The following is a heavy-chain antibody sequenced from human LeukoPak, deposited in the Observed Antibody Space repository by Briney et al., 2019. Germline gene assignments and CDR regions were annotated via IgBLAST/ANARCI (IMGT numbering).Heavy chain of an antibody. CDR2: INHSGST. Sequence: SETLSLTCAVYGGSFSGYYWSWIRQPPGKGLEWIGEINHSGSTNYNPSLKSRVTISVDTSKNQFSLKLSSVTAADTAVYYCAREGYSSSWYRPWPQDYYYYYMDVWGKGTTVTVSS. V-gene: IGHV4-34*01. CDR1: GGSFSGYY. CDR3: AREGYSSSWYRPWPQDYYYYYMDV. D-gene: IGHD6-13*01. J-gene: IGHJ6*03.